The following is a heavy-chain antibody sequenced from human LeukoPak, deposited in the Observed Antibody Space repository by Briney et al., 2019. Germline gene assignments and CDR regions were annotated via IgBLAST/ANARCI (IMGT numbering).Heavy chain of an antibody. V-gene: IGHV1-2*02. Sequence: ASVTVSCKASGYTFTGYYMHWVRQAPGQGLEWMGWINPNSGGTNYAQKFQGRVTMTRDTSISTAYMELSRLRSDDTAVYYCARGTLITMIVVELDYWGQGTLVTVSS. CDR3: ARGTLITMIVVELDY. CDR1: GYTFTGYY. D-gene: IGHD3-22*01. J-gene: IGHJ4*02. CDR2: INPNSGGT.